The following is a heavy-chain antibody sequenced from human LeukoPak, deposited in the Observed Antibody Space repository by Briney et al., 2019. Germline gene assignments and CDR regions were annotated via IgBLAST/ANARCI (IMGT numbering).Heavy chain of an antibody. D-gene: IGHD1-26*01. CDR2: VTSSGGSP. CDR1: GFTFSGFS. Sequence: GGSLRLSCAASGFTFSGFSMTWVRQAAGKGLEWVSTVTSSGGSPYYADSVKGRFTNSRDNSKNTLYLQMNSLRAEDTAVYYCAKTMGAIDHDCWGQGTLVTVSS. CDR3: AKTMGAIDHDC. V-gene: IGHV3-23*01. J-gene: IGHJ4*02.